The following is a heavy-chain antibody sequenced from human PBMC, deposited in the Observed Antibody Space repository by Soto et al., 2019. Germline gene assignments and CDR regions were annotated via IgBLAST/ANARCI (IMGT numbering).Heavy chain of an antibody. CDR1: GFTFSTYD. V-gene: IGHV3-30-3*01. J-gene: IGHJ4*02. CDR3: AREKAVDVYYFDY. Sequence: GGSLRLSCAASGFTFSTYDMHWVRQAPGKGLEWVAVLSNDESREYYADSVKGRFTVSRDNSKNTLYLQMNSLRVEDTAVYYCAREKAVDVYYFDYWGQGTLVTVSS. D-gene: IGHD6-19*01. CDR2: LSNDESRE.